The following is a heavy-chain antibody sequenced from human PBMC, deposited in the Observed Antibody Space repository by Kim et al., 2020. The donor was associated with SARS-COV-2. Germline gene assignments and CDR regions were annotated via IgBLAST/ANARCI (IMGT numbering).Heavy chain of an antibody. J-gene: IGHJ4*02. CDR3: ARDVKDYYDSSGLGYFDY. D-gene: IGHD3-22*01. V-gene: IGHV1-2*06. CDR1: GYTFTGYY. CDR2: INPNSGGT. Sequence: ASVKVSCKASGYTFTGYYMHWVRQAPGQGLEWMGRINPNSGGTNYAQKFQGRVTMTWDTSISTAYMELSRLRSDDTAVYYCARDVKDYYDSSGLGYFDYWGQGTLVTVSS.